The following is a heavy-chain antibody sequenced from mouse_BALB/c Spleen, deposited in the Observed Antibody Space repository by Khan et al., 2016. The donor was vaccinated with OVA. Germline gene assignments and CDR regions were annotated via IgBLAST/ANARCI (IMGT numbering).Heavy chain of an antibody. CDR3: ARSGQLGLRGGFTY. Sequence: QMQLEESGAELARPGASVKMSCKTSGYTFTTYTLHWVKQRPGRSLEWIGYINPSNDYTNYNQKFKDKSTLTAAKSSSTAYMQLRSLTSEDSAVYYCARSGQLGLRGGFTYGGQGTLVTVAA. D-gene: IGHD3-2*01. CDR1: GYTFTTYT. J-gene: IGHJ3*01. CDR2: INPSNDYT. V-gene: IGHV1-4*01.